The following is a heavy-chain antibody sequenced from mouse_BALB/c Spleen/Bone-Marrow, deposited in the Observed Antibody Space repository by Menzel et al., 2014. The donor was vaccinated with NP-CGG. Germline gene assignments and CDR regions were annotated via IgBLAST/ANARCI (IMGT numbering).Heavy chain of an antibody. Sequence: EVQLQESGGGLVQPGGSLKLSCAASGFDFSRYWMSWVRQAPGKGLEWIGEINPHSSTINYTPSLKDKFIISRDNAKNTLYLQMSKVRSEDTALYYCASLHYYGFFAYWGQGTLVTVSA. D-gene: IGHD1-2*01. CDR3: ASLHYYGFFAY. V-gene: IGHV4-1*02. CDR1: GFDFSRYW. J-gene: IGHJ3*01. CDR2: INPHSSTI.